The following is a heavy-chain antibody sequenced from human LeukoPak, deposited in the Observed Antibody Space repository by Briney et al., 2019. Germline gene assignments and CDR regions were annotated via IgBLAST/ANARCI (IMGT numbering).Heavy chain of an antibody. D-gene: IGHD6-19*01. CDR1: GFTFSSYG. CDR3: ARDTAVAGNRWVDY. J-gene: IGHJ4*02. V-gene: IGHV3-30*02. CDR2: IRYDGSNK. Sequence: GGSLRLSCAASGFTFSSYGMHWVRQAPGKGLEWVAFIRYDGSNKYYADSVKGRFTISRDNSKNTLYLQMNSLRAEDTAVYYCARDTAVAGNRWVDYWGQGTLVTVSS.